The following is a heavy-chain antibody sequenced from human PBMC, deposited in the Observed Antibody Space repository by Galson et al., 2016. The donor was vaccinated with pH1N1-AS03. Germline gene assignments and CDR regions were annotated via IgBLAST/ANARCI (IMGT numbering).Heavy chain of an antibody. CDR2: INNDSGGK. D-gene: IGHD6-13*01. CDR1: GYAFTDYY. J-gene: IGHJ3*01. CDR3: VRGSPHSSSTNYAFEF. Sequence: SVKVSCKASGYAFTDYYMHLLRQAPGQGLEWMAWINNDSGGKHYAQKSQGRVTMTRDASISTTYMELSSLRSDDTAVYYCVRGSPHSSSTNYAFEFWGRGTMVTVSS. V-gene: IGHV1-2*02.